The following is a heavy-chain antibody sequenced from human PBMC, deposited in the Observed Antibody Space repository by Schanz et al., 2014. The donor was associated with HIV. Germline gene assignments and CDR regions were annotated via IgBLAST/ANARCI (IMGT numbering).Heavy chain of an antibody. J-gene: IGHJ4*02. V-gene: IGHV1-18*04. Sequence: QVPLVQSGAQVKKPGASVKVSCKASGYTFTGHLMHWVRQAPGQGLEWMGWISPNNGNRNYAQKLQGRVTMTTDTSTTTAYMELRSLRSDETAIYYCARGGSGWYGYEGFDYWGQGTLVTVSS. CDR1: GYTFTGHL. D-gene: IGHD6-19*01. CDR3: ARGGSGWYGYEGFDY. CDR2: ISPNNGNR.